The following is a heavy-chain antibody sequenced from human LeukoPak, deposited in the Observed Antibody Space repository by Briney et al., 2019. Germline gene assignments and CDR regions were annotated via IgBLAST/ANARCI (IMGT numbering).Heavy chain of an antibody. CDR2: FDPEDGET. CDR1: GYTLTELS. CDR3: ATGLITMVRGVIIDY. Sequence: GASVKVSCKVSGYTLTELSMHWVRQAPGKGLGWMGGFDPEDGETIYAQKFQGRVTMTEDTSTDTAYMELSSLRSEDTAVYYCATGLITMVRGVIIDYWGQGTLVTVSS. V-gene: IGHV1-24*01. J-gene: IGHJ4*02. D-gene: IGHD3-10*01.